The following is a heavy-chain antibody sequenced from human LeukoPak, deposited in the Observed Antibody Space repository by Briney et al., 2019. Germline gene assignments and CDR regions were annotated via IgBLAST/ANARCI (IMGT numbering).Heavy chain of an antibody. D-gene: IGHD3-10*01. CDR3: ARDRPDYYGSGSRNDY. CDR2: ISSSGSYI. Sequence: GGSLRLSCAASRFTFSSYSMNWVRQAPGKGLEWVSSISSSGSYIYYADSVKGRFTISRDNAKNSLYLQMNSLRAEDTAVYYCARDRPDYYGSGSRNDYWGQGTLVTVSS. V-gene: IGHV3-21*01. J-gene: IGHJ4*02. CDR1: RFTFSSYS.